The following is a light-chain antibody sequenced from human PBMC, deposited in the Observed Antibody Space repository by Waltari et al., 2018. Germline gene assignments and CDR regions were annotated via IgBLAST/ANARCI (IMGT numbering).Light chain of an antibody. CDR2: DAS. V-gene: IGKV3-11*01. CDR3: QQRSNWPYT. Sequence: EIVLTQSQATLSLSPGERATLACRASQTVRSYLAWYQQRPGQTPRLLIFDASSRATGISANFSGSGSGTDFTLTVSNLEPEHFAFYCCQQRSNWPYTFCQGISVEIK. J-gene: IGKJ2*01. CDR1: QTVRSY.